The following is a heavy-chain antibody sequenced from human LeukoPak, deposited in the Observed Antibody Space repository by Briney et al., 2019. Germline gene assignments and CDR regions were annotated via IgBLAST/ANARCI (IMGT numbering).Heavy chain of an antibody. CDR1: GYSISSGYY. J-gene: IGHJ4*02. Sequence: PSETLSLTCTVSGYSISSGYYWGWIRQPPGKGLEWIGSIYHSGSTNYNPSLKSRVTISVDKSKNQFSLKLSSVTAADTAVYYCARAEAALDYWGQGTLVTVSS. V-gene: IGHV4-38-2*02. CDR3: ARAEAALDY. D-gene: IGHD2-15*01. CDR2: IYHSGST.